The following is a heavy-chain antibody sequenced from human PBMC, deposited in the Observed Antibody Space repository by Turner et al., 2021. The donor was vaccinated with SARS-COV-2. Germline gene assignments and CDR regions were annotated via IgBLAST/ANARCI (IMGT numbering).Heavy chain of an antibody. D-gene: IGHD2-21*02. CDR3: ATGYAYCGGDCSIHY. V-gene: IGHV1-24*01. Sequence: QVQLVQSGAEVKKPGASVMVSCKVSGYTITALSMHWVRQAPGKGLEWMGGFDPEDGATIYAQKFQDRVTMTEDTSTDTAYMELSSLRSEDTALYYCATGYAYCGGDCSIHYWGQGTLVTVSS. CDR1: GYTITALS. CDR2: FDPEDGAT. J-gene: IGHJ4*02.